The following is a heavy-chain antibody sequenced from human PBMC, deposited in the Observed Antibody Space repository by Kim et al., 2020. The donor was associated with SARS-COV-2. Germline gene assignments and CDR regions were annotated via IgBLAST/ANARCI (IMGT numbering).Heavy chain of an antibody. CDR2: ISGSGGST. CDR3: AKGEKLLWFGELFRQSAGIDY. D-gene: IGHD3-10*01. V-gene: IGHV3-23*01. J-gene: IGHJ4*02. CDR1: GFTFSSYA. Sequence: GGSLRLSCAASGFTFSSYAMSWVRQAPGKGLEWVSAISGSGGSTYYADSVKGRFTISRDNSKNTLYLQMNSLRAEDTAVYYCAKGEKLLWFGELFRQSAGIDYWGQGTLVTVSS.